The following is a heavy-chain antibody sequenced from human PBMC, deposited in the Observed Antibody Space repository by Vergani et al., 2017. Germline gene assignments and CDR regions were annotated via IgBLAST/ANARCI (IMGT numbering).Heavy chain of an antibody. CDR1: GYTFTSYG. J-gene: IGHJ6*03. D-gene: IGHD3-9*01. CDR2: ISAYNGNT. CDR3: ARPYYDILTGYPPSYYYYMDV. V-gene: IGHV1-18*01. Sequence: QVQLVQSGAEVKKPGASVKVSCKASGYTFTSYGISWVRQAPGQGLEWMGWISAYNGNTNYAQKLQGRVTMTRDTSISTAYMELSRLRSDDTAVYYCARPYYDILTGYPPSYYYYMDVWGKGTTVTVSS.